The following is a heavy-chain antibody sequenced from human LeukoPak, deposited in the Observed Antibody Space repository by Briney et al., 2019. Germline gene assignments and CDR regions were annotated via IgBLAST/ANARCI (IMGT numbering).Heavy chain of an antibody. D-gene: IGHD6-13*01. CDR3: AKSGYSSSWYLDWFDP. Sequence: GESLKISCVGSGFTFSGHAMTWVRHIPGKGLDWVSTISMDGVAIYYADSVKGRFTISRDNSKNTLYLQMNSLRAEDTAVYYCAKSGYSSSWYLDWFDPWGQGTLVTVSS. CDR1: GFTFSGHA. CDR2: ISMDGVAI. V-gene: IGHV3-23*01. J-gene: IGHJ5*02.